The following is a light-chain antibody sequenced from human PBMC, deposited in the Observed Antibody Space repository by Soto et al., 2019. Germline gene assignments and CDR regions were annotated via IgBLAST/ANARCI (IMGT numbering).Light chain of an antibody. J-gene: IGKJ3*01. CDR2: DES. V-gene: IGKV3-20*01. Sequence: EIVLTQSPGTLSLSPGERATLSCRASQSVSSSYLAWYQQKPGQTPRLLIYDESSRATGIPGRFSGSGSGTDFTLTISRLEPEDFAVYYCQQYGSSPLTFGPGTKVDIK. CDR1: QSVSSSY. CDR3: QQYGSSPLT.